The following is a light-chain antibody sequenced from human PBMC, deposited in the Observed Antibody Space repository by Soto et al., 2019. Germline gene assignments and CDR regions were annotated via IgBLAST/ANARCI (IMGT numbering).Light chain of an antibody. J-gene: IGKJ1*01. V-gene: IGKV1-5*03. CDR3: QQSNSYPWT. Sequence: GVRVTIPCRASQSISPYLAWYQQKPGKAPKLLIYMASSLQSGVPSRFSGSGSGTEFTLTISSLQPDDFATYYCQQSNSYPWTFGQGTQVDIK. CDR2: MAS. CDR1: QSISPY.